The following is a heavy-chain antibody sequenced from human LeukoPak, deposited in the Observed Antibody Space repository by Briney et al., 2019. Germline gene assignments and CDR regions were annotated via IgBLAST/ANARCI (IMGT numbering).Heavy chain of an antibody. CDR1: GGSISGGSYY. J-gene: IGHJ1*01. D-gene: IGHD6-19*01. Sequence: SQTLSLTCSVSGGSISGGSYYWSWIRQPAGKGLEWIGRIYTSGSINYNPSLKSRLTISLDTSKNQFSLKLTSVTAADTAVYYCARAQWLIQYWGQGSLVIVSS. CDR2: IYTSGSI. CDR3: ARAQWLIQY. V-gene: IGHV4-61*02.